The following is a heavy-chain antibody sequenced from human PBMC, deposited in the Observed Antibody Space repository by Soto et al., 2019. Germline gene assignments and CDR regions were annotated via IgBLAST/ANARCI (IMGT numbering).Heavy chain of an antibody. CDR2: ISGSGGST. CDR1: GFTCSSYA. Sequence: PGGALRVSSEASGFTCSSYAISWVRQAPGKGLEWVSAISGSGGSTYYADSVKGRFTISRDNSKNTLYLQMNSLRAEDTAVYYCAKDGYGSGSYLDYWGQGTLVTVSS. V-gene: IGHV3-23*01. J-gene: IGHJ4*02. D-gene: IGHD3-10*01. CDR3: AKDGYGSGSYLDY.